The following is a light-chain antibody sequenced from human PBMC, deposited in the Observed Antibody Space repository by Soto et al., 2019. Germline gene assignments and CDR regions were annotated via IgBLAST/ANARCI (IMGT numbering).Light chain of an antibody. CDR1: QSVSSN. CDR2: GAA. Sequence: EIVMTQSPATLSLSPAERATLSCRASQSVSSNLAWYQKKPGQAPRLLIYGAATRATGSPARFSGSGSGTDVTLTISSLEPEDFAVYYCQQRSDWLPITVGQGTRLEIK. V-gene: IGKV3-11*01. CDR3: QQRSDWLPIT. J-gene: IGKJ5*01.